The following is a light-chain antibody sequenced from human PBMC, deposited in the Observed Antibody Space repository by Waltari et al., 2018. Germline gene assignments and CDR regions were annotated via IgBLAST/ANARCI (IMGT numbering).Light chain of an antibody. CDR2: GAT. V-gene: IGLV2-23*01. Sequence: QSALTQPASVSGSPGQSITISCTGTSNDIGNYDLVSWYQQRPDEAPKLLMYGATKRPSGVSNRFSGSKAGKPASLTISGLQTEDEADYYCFSFVAANSFVFGPGTKVTVL. J-gene: IGLJ1*01. CDR3: FSFVAANSFV. CDR1: SNDIGNYDL.